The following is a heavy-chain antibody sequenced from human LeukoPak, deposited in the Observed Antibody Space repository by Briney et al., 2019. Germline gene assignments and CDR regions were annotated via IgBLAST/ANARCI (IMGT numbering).Heavy chain of an antibody. J-gene: IGHJ6*02. D-gene: IGHD2-21*01. CDR2: TLPVLGTV. V-gene: IGHV1-69*04. CDR3: ARGGVVEIGAVGMDV. Sequence: GSSVKVSCKTSGGSFSTYVINWVRQAPGQGLEWMGRTLPVLGTVNYAQSFQGRVKLTADTATNTGYMELSSLKSEDTAVYYCARGGVVEIGAVGMDVWGQGTTVTVSS. CDR1: GGSFSTYV.